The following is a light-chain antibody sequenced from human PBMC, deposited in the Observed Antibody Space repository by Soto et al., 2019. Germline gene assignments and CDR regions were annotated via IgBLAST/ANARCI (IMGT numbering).Light chain of an antibody. J-gene: IGKJ1*01. V-gene: IGKV1-17*01. Sequence: DIQMTQSPSSLSASVGDRVTITCRASQDIRNHLGWYQQKPGKAPKRLIYAASSLQSGVPSRFSGSGSGKKFPLKISSLQPENFATYYCLQQNSYPLTFGQGTKVENK. CDR1: QDIRNH. CDR3: LQQNSYPLT. CDR2: AAS.